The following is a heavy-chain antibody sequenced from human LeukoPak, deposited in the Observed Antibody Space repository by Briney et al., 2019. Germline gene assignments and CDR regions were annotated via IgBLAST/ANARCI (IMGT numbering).Heavy chain of an antibody. J-gene: IGHJ4*02. CDR1: GGSISSSRYY. D-gene: IGHD6-19*01. CDR2: IYYSGSA. Sequence: PSETLSLTCTVSGGSISSSRYYWGWIRQPPGKGLEWIGSIYYSGSAYYNPSLKSRVTISVDTSNNQFSLRLSSVTAADTAVYYCASLEDGLVRWGQGTLVTVSS. V-gene: IGHV4-39*01. CDR3: ASLEDGLVR.